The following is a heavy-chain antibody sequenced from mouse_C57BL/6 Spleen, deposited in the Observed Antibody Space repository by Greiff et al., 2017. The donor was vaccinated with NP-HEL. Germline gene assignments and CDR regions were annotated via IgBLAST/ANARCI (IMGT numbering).Heavy chain of an antibody. V-gene: IGHV5-17*01. CDR1: GFTFSDYG. D-gene: IGHD2-1*01. CDR2: ISSGSSTI. J-gene: IGHJ3*01. Sequence: DVKLVESGGGLVKPGGSLKLSCAASGFTFSDYGMHWVRQAPEKGLEWVAYISSGSSTIYYADTVKGRFTISRDNAKNTLFLQMTSLRSEDTAMYYCARDGNSFAWFAYWGQGTLVTVSA. CDR3: ARDGNSFAWFAY.